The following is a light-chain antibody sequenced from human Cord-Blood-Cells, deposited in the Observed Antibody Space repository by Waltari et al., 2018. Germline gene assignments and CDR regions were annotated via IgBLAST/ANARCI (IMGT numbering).Light chain of an antibody. CDR3: CSYAGSSTYV. V-gene: IGLV2-23*02. J-gene: IGLJ1*01. CDR1: SSPVGSYNL. CDR2: EVS. Sequence: SALTQPSSASGSPGQSITISWTGPSSPVGSYNLVSWYQQHPGKAPKLMIYEVSKRPSGVSNRFSGSKSGNTASLTISGLQAEDEADYYCCSYAGSSTYVFGTGTKVTVL.